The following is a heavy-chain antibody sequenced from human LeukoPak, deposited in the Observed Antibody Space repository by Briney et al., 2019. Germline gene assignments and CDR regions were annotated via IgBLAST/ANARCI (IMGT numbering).Heavy chain of an antibody. CDR1: GFTFSRNS. J-gene: IGHJ4*02. Sequence: GGSLRLSCAVSGFTFSRNSMNWVRQAPGKGLEWVSAISDSGGSTYYADSVKGRFTISRDNSKNTLYLQMNSLRAEDTAVYYCAKGGVWELLSDYWGQGTLVTVSS. CDR2: ISDSGGST. CDR3: AKGGVWELLSDY. D-gene: IGHD1-26*01. V-gene: IGHV3-23*01.